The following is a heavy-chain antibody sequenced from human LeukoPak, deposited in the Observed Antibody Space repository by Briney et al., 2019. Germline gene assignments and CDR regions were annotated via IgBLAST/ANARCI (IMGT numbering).Heavy chain of an antibody. CDR3: TRDEGDDYFDN. CDR1: GFTFSSYA. J-gene: IGHJ4*02. V-gene: IGHV3-23*01. Sequence: GSLRLSCAASGFTFSSYAMSWVRQAPGKGLEWVSSIGGSGGSTYYADSVKGRFTISRDNSKNTLYLQMNSLKTEDTAVYYCTRDEGDDYFDNWGQGTLVTVSS. D-gene: IGHD3-16*01. CDR2: IGGSGGST.